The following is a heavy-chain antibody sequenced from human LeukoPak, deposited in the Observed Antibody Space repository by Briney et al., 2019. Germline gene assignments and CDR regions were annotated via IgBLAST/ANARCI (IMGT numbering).Heavy chain of an antibody. CDR3: AKADRGSLVEVDC. D-gene: IGHD2-2*01. CDR2: IRHDGSDK. Sequence: GGSLRLSCAASGFTFSGYGMHWVRQAPGKGLEWVAFIRHDGSDKYHADSVKGRFTISRDNSKNTLYLQMNSLRAEDTAVYYCAKADRGSLVEVDCWGQGTLVTVSS. J-gene: IGHJ4*02. CDR1: GFTFSGYG. V-gene: IGHV3-30*02.